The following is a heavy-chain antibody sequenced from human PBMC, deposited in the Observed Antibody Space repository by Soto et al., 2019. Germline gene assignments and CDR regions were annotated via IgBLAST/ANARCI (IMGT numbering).Heavy chain of an antibody. D-gene: IGHD3-3*01. J-gene: IGHJ6*02. CDR1: GYTCTSYG. CDR3: ARDLPQGDVWSCYPGPEDYYYYGMDV. V-gene: IGHV1-18*01. Sequence: QVHLVQSGAEAKKPGASVKVSCKASGYTCTSYGISWVRQAPGQGLEWMGWISAYNGHTYYAQKLQGRVTRTKDTPPSTGYVELRILRSDDTAVYYCARDLPQGDVWSCYPGPEDYYYYGMDVWGQGTTVTVSS. CDR2: ISAYNGHT.